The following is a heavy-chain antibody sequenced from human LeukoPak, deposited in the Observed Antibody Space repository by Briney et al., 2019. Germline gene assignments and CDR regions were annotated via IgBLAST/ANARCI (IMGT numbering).Heavy chain of an antibody. Sequence: GGSLRLSCAASGFTFSSYAMSWVRQAPGKGLEWVSAISGSGGSTYYADSVKGRFTISRDNSKNTLYLQMNSLRAEDTAVYYCAKANSSGRESTYDYWGQGTLVTVSS. CDR1: GFTFSSYA. V-gene: IGHV3-23*01. CDR3: AKANSSGRESTYDY. J-gene: IGHJ4*02. D-gene: IGHD6-19*01. CDR2: ISGSGGST.